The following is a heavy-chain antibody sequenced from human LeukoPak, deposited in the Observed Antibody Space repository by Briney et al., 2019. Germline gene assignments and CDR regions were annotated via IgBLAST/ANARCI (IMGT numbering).Heavy chain of an antibody. CDR3: ARGGYCSGGSCHDAFDI. D-gene: IGHD2-15*01. Sequence: SGTLSLTCAVSGGSISSGGYSWSWIRQPPGKGLEWIGYIYHSGSTYYNPSLKSRVTISVDRSKNQFSLKLSSVTAADTAVYYCARGGYCSGGSCHDAFDIWGQGTMVTVSS. V-gene: IGHV4-30-2*01. CDR2: IYHSGST. CDR1: GGSISSGGYS. J-gene: IGHJ3*02.